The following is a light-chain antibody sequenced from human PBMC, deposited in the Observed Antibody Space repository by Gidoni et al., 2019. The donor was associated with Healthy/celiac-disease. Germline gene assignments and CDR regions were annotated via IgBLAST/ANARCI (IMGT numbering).Light chain of an antibody. CDR3: QQYGSSPT. Sequence: EIVLTQSPGTLSLSPGERATLSCRASQSVRSSYLAWYQQKPGQAPRLLIYGASSRATGIPDRFSGSGSGTDFTLTISRLEPEDFAVYYCQQYGSSPTFGQXTKVEIK. CDR1: QSVRSSY. CDR2: GAS. J-gene: IGKJ1*01. V-gene: IGKV3-20*01.